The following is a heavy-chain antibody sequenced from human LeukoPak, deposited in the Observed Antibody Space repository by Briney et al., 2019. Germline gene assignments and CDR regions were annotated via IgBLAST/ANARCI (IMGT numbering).Heavy chain of an antibody. CDR1: GASISSNHYY. Sequence: SETLSLTCTVSGASISSNHYYWDWIRQSPGKGLEWIGSVYYSGSTYYNPSLKSRVTISLDTSKNQFSLRLTSVTAADTALYYCARDPKFGEFYDAFDIWGHGTLVTVSS. V-gene: IGHV4-39*07. J-gene: IGHJ3*02. CDR2: VYYSGST. D-gene: IGHD3-10*01. CDR3: ARDPKFGEFYDAFDI.